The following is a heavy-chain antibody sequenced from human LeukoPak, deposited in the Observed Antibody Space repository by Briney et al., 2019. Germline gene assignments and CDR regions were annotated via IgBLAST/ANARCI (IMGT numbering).Heavy chain of an antibody. Sequence: ASVKVSCKACGYTFTGYYIHWVRQAPGQGHESMGWINPNAGGTSYAQKFQGRVTMTRDTSISTAYMELSRLTSDDTAVYYCSSGYSTVPFWGQGTLVTVSS. CDR3: SSGYSTVPF. V-gene: IGHV1-2*02. J-gene: IGHJ4*02. CDR2: INPNAGGT. CDR1: GYTFTGYY. D-gene: IGHD3-22*01.